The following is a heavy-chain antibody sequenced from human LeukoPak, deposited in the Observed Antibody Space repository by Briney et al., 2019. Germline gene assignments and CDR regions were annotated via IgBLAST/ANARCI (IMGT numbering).Heavy chain of an antibody. V-gene: IGHV4-39*01. CDR1: GASISSSDYY. CDR3: ARAARDVVVPAAIIWFDP. Sequence: SETLSLTCTVSGASISSSDYYWDWIRKPPGKGLEWIGNIYHSGSTYYNPSLKSRVTISVHTSKNQPALQLNSVTAADTAVYYCARAARDVVVPAAIIWFDPWGQGTLVTVSS. D-gene: IGHD2-2*02. CDR2: IYHSGST. J-gene: IGHJ5*02.